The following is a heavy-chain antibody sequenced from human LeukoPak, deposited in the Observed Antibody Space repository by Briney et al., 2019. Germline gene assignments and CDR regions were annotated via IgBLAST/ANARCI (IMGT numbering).Heavy chain of an antibody. J-gene: IGHJ4*02. CDR3: ARARYGSGIRDY. CDR1: GGSISSYY. CDR2: IYYSGST. D-gene: IGHD3-10*01. V-gene: IGHV4-59*12. Sequence: PSETLSLTCTVSGGSISSYYWSWIRQPPGKGLEWIGYIYYSGSTNYNPSLKSRVTISVDTSKNQFSLKLSSVTAADTAVYYCARARYGSGIRDYWGQGTLVTVSS.